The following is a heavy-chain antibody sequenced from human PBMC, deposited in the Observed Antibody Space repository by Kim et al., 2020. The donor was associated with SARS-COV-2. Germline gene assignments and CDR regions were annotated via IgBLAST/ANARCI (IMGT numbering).Heavy chain of an antibody. Sequence: SETLSLTCTVSGGSISSYYWSWIRQPPGKGLEWIGYIYYSGSTNYNPSLKSRVTISVDTSKNKFSLKLSSVTAADTAVYYCARRRSYDILTGYSRVYYYYGMDVWGQGTMVTVSS. CDR2: IYYSGST. CDR3: ARRRSYDILTGYSRVYYYYGMDV. V-gene: IGHV4-59*08. CDR1: GGSISSYY. D-gene: IGHD3-9*01. J-gene: IGHJ6*02.